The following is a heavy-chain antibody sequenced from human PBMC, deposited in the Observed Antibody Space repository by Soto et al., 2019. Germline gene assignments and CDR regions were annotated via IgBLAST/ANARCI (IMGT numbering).Heavy chain of an antibody. CDR3: ARLLVAARSMYFQR. V-gene: IGHV5-51*01. CDR1: GYSFTNYW. Sequence: EVQLVQSGAEVKKPGESLKISCKGSGYSFTNYWIGWVRQMPGKGLEWMGIIYPGDSDTRYSPSFQGQVTISADKSITTAYLQCISLKASDNAMYYWARLLVAARSMYFQRWGQGTLVTVSS. CDR2: IYPGDSDT. J-gene: IGHJ1*01. D-gene: IGHD6-6*01.